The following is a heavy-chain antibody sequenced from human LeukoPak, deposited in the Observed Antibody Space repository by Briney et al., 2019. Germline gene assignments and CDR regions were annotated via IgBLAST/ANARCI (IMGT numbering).Heavy chain of an antibody. Sequence: QTGGSLRLSCAASGFTFSSYWMTWLRQAPGKGLEWVANIQHDGSDQYYEDSVKGRFTISRDNAKDSLFLQMNSLRAEDTAVYFCARSFLMSFGELLSGGFDVWGQGAMVTVSS. J-gene: IGHJ3*01. D-gene: IGHD3-10*01. CDR2: IQHDGSDQ. V-gene: IGHV3-7*01. CDR1: GFTFSSYW. CDR3: ARSFLMSFGELLSGGFDV.